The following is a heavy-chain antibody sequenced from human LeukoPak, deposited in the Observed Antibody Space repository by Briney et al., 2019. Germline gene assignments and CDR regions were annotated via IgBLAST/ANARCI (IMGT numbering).Heavy chain of an antibody. CDR2: INPSGGST. V-gene: IGHV1-46*01. Sequence: ASVKVSCKASGYTFTSYYMHWVRQAPGQGLEWMGIINPSGGSTSYAQKFQGRVTMTRDTSTSTVYMELSSLRSEDTAVYYCARGDVLLAGRWYDFWSGYYYSDYCYGMDVWGQGTTVTVSS. D-gene: IGHD3-3*01. CDR1: GYTFTSYY. J-gene: IGHJ6*02. CDR3: ARGDVLLAGRWYDFWSGYYYSDYCYGMDV.